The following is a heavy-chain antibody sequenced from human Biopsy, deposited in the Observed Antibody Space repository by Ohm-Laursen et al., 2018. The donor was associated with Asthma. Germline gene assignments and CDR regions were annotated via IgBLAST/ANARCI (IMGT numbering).Heavy chain of an antibody. CDR2: INAANGNT. CDR1: GYTFINYA. D-gene: IGHD3-9*01. CDR3: ARTYFDFLTGQVHDAFAM. V-gene: IGHV1-3*01. Sequence: ASVKVSCKASGYTFINYAIHWVRQAPGQGLEWMGWINAANGNTKYSQKFQGRLTISRDTSASTAYMDLSSLRSEDTAVYYCARTYFDFLTGQVHDAFAMWGQGTMVTVSS. J-gene: IGHJ3*02.